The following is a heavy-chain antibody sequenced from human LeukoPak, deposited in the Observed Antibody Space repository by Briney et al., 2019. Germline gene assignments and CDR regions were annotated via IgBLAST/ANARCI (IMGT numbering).Heavy chain of an antibody. CDR1: GFTFSSYA. V-gene: IGHV3-23*01. CDR3: AKEEKAAWSSFDY. CDR2: ISGSGGST. Sequence: GGSLRLSCAASGFTFSSYAMSWVRQAPGKGLEWVSGISGSGGSTFYADSVKGRFTISRDNSKNTLYLQMNSLRAEDTAVYYCAKEEKAAWSSFDYWGQGTLVTVSS. J-gene: IGHJ4*02.